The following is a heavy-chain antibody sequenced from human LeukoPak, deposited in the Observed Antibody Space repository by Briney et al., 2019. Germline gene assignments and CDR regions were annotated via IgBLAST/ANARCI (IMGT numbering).Heavy chain of an antibody. CDR3: ARDGHRADAFDI. D-gene: IGHD1-14*01. CDR2: ISGSGGST. V-gene: IGHV3-23*01. Sequence: GGSLRLSCAASGFTFSSYAMSWVRQAPGKGLEWVSAISGSGGSTYYADSVKGRFTISRDNAKTSLYLQMNSLRAEDTAVYYCARDGHRADAFDIWGQGTMVTVSS. CDR1: GFTFSSYA. J-gene: IGHJ3*02.